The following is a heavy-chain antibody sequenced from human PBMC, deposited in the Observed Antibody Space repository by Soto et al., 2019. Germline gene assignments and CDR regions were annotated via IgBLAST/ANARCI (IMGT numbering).Heavy chain of an antibody. V-gene: IGHV4-39*07. D-gene: IGHD2-21*01. CDR1: GGSISSSSDY. CDR2: VYYGGST. CDR3: AGRHIVVVNAMPFDY. Sequence: LETRSHTCTVSGGSISSSSDYRGLIRQPPGKGLEWIGNVYYGGSTNYNPSLKSRVTISVDTSKNQFSLKLSSVTAADTAVYYCAGRHIVVVNAMPFDYWGQGTLVTVFS. J-gene: IGHJ4*02.